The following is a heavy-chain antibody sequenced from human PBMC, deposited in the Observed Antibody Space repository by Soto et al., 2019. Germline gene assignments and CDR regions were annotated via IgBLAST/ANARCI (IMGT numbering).Heavy chain of an antibody. J-gene: IGHJ6*02. D-gene: IGHD2-21*02. CDR1: GYAFSSYA. V-gene: IGHV1-3*04. CDR3: ARDGGDCGYRLTYCWYIGMDV. Sequence: ASVKVSCKASGYAFSSYAMHWVRQAPGQRLEWMGWINIGSGNTEYSQNFQDRITITRDTSASTVYMELSSLRSEDTAVYYCARDGGDCGYRLTYCWYIGMDVWGQGITVTVSS. CDR2: INIGSGNT.